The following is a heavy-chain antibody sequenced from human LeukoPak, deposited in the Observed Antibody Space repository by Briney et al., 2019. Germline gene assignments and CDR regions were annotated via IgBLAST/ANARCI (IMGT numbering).Heavy chain of an antibody. J-gene: IGHJ4*02. CDR3: ARATTTDYYFHY. Sequence: ASVKVSFKASGYTFTSYYMHWVRQAPGQGLEWMGIINPSGGSTSYAQKFQGRVTMTRDTSTSTIYMELSSLRYEDTAVYYCARATTTDYYFHYWGQGTLVTVSS. D-gene: IGHD1-26*01. CDR2: INPSGGST. V-gene: IGHV1-46*03. CDR1: GYTFTSYY.